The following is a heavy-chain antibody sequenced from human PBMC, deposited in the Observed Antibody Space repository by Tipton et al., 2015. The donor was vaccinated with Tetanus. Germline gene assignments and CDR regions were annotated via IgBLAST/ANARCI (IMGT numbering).Heavy chain of an antibody. CDR2: VYYTGST. CDR3: ARSKLLWFGESLSGFDS. J-gene: IGHJ4*02. Sequence: TLSLTCAVSGALLSTGGYSWGWIRQPPGKGLEWIGYVYYTGSTDYNPSLKSRVTISVDTSKSQFSLRLTSVTAADTAVYYCARSKLLWFGESLSGFDSWGQGTLVTVSA. V-gene: IGHV4-61*08. D-gene: IGHD3-10*01. CDR1: GALLSTGGYS.